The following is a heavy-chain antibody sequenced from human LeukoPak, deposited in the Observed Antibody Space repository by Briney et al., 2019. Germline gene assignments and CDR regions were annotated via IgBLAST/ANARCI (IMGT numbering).Heavy chain of an antibody. CDR2: ISYDGSNK. J-gene: IGHJ4*02. Sequence: GRSLRLSCAASGFIFSSYGMHWVRQAPGKGLEWVAVISYDGSNKYYADSVKGRFTISRDNSKNTLYLQMNSLSAEDTAVYYCAKGSIRRYQPLPSGVDYWGQGTLVTVSS. CDR3: AKGSIRRYQPLPSGVDY. V-gene: IGHV3-30*18. CDR1: GFIFSSYG. D-gene: IGHD2-2*01.